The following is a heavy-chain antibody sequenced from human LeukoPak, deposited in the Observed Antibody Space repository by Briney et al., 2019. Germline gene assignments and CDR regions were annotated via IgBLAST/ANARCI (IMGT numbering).Heavy chain of an antibody. V-gene: IGHV1-69*13. CDR2: IIPIFGTA. Sequence: ASVKVSCKASGGTFSSYAINWVRQAPGQGLEWMGGIIPIFGTANYAQKFQGRVTITADESTSTAYMELSSLRSEDTAVYYCARVGLVGATFDYWGQGTLVTVSS. CDR1: GGTFSSYA. CDR3: ARVGLVGATFDY. J-gene: IGHJ4*02. D-gene: IGHD1-26*01.